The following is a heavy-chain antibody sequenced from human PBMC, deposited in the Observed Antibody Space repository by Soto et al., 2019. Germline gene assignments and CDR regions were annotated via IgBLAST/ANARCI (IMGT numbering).Heavy chain of an antibody. Sequence: ASVKVSCKASGYTFTGYYMHWVRQAPGQGLEWMGWISAYNGNTNYAQKLQGRVTMTTDTSTSTAYMELRSLRSDDTAVYYCARDRGFVVRAPPVDYWGQGTQVTVSS. J-gene: IGHJ4*02. CDR1: GYTFTGYY. CDR3: ARDRGFVVRAPPVDY. D-gene: IGHD3-10*01. V-gene: IGHV1-18*04. CDR2: ISAYNGNT.